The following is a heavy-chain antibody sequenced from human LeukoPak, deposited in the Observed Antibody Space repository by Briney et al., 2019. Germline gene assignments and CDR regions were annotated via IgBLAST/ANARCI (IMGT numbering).Heavy chain of an antibody. CDR3: ARALGPTATDY. CDR1: GYSISSSNW. V-gene: IGHV4-28*03. CDR2: IYYSGST. J-gene: IGHJ4*02. Sequence: PSETLSLTCAVSGYSISSSNWWGWIRQPPGKGLEWIGYIYYSGSTYYNPSLKSRVTMSVDTSKNQFSLKLSSVTAADTAVYYCARALGPTATDYWGQGTLVTVSS.